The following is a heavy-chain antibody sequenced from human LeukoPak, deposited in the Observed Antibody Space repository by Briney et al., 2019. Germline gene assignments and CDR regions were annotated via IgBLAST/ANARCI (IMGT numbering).Heavy chain of an antibody. CDR1: GGSISSGGYS. V-gene: IGHV4-30-2*01. D-gene: IGHD6-6*01. CDR3: ASYSSSYGMDV. Sequence: PSETLSLTCAVSGGSISSGGYSWSWIRQPPGTGLEWIGYIYHSGSTYYNPSLKSRVTISVDRSKNQFSLKLSSVTAADTAVYYCASYSSSYGMDVWGQGTTVTVSS. CDR2: IYHSGST. J-gene: IGHJ6*02.